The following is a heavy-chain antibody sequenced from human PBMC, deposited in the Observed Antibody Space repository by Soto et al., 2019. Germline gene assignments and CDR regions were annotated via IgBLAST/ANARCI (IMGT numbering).Heavy chain of an antibody. CDR2: ISGSGGST. J-gene: IGHJ4*02. Sequence: GGSLRLWWAASGFTCSSYAMSWVRQAPGKGLEWVSAISGSGGSTYYADSVKGRFTISRDNSKNTLYLQMNSLRAEDTAVYYCAKAQNYYDSSGFDYWGQGTLVTVSS. D-gene: IGHD3-22*01. V-gene: IGHV3-23*01. CDR3: AKAQNYYDSSGFDY. CDR1: GFTCSSYA.